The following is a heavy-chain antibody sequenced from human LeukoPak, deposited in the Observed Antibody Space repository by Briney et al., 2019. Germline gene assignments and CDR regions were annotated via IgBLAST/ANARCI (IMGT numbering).Heavy chain of an antibody. CDR3: ARDRDSSGLRDFDL. V-gene: IGHV4-59*01. CDR1: GGSNSSYY. J-gene: IGHJ2*01. D-gene: IGHD3-22*01. Sequence: PSETLSLTCTVSGGSNSSYYWSWIRQPPGKGLEWIGYIYYSGNTNYNPSLKSRVSISIDTSKNQFSLQLSSVTAADTAVYYCARDRDSSGLRDFDLWGRGTLVTVSA. CDR2: IYYSGNT.